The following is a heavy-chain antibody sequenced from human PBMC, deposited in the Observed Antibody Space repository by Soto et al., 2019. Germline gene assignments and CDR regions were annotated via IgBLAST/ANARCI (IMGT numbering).Heavy chain of an antibody. J-gene: IGHJ1*01. D-gene: IGHD6-13*01. Sequence: EVQLVEFGGGLVQPGRSLRLSCAASGFTFDDYAMHWVRQVPGKGLEWVSGINWNSGSIGYGDSVKGRFAISRDNAKNSLHLQMNSLSAEDTAFYYCVKDESINWYSGHFRHWGQGTLVTVSS. CDR3: VKDESINWYSGHFRH. CDR2: INWNSGSI. V-gene: IGHV3-9*01. CDR1: GFTFDDYA.